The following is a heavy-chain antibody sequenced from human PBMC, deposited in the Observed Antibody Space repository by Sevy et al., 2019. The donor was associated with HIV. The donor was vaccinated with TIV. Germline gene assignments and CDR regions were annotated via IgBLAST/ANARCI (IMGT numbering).Heavy chain of an antibody. V-gene: IGHV3-9*01. CDR2: ISWDRSSI. CDR1: GFTFDDYA. CDR3: AKATSSGWSNGFDY. Sequence: GGSLRLSCAASGFTFDDYAMHWIRQAPGKGLEWVSGISWDRSSINYADSVKGRFTISRDNAKNSLYLQMNSLRAEDTALYYCAKATSSGWSNGFDYWGQGTLVTVSS. J-gene: IGHJ4*02. D-gene: IGHD6-19*01.